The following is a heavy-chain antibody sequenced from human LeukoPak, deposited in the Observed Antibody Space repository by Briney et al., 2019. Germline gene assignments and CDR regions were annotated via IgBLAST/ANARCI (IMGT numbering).Heavy chain of an antibody. CDR2: LHSGASV. D-gene: IGHD3-3*01. J-gene: IGHJ4*02. CDR3: ARNYISDYYYYFDY. CDR1: GFTFGDYA. Sequence: GGSLRLSCTASGFTFGDYAMSWVRQAPGKGLEWVSILHSGASVYYTDSVKGRFTISRDNSRNTLYLQMNSLRAEDTAVYYCARNYISDYYYYFDYWGQGTLVTVSS. V-gene: IGHV3-53*01.